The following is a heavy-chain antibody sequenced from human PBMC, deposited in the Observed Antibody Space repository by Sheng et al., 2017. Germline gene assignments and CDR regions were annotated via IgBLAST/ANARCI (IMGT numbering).Heavy chain of an antibody. Sequence: EVQLVESGGGLVQPGGCLRLSCAASGFTFSSFWMTWVRQAPGKGLEWVANIKQDGSEKYYVDSVKGRFTISRDNTKSSLYLQMNSLRAEDTAVYYCARDREEEWPDRPLDPWGQGTLVTVSS. D-gene: IGHD3-3*01. J-gene: IGHJ5*02. CDR2: IKQDGSEK. CDR3: ARDREEEWPDRPLDP. CDR1: GFTFSSFW. V-gene: IGHV3-7*05.